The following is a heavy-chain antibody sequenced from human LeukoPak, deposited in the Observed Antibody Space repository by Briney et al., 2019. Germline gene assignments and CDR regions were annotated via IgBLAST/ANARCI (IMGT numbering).Heavy chain of an antibody. CDR3: AGPYCGGGSCYLKWFEP. Sequence: ASVKVSCKASGGTFSSYAISWVRQAPGQGLEWMGRIIPILGIANYAQKFQGRVTITADKSTSTAYMELSSLRSEDTAVYYCAGPYCGGGSCYLKWFEPLGQGTLVNGSS. CDR2: IIPILGIA. CDR1: GGTFSSYA. V-gene: IGHV1-69*04. J-gene: IGHJ5*02. D-gene: IGHD2-15*01.